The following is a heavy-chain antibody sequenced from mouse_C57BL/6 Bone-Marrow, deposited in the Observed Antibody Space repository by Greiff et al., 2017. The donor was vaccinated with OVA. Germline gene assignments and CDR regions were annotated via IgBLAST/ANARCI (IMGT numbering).Heavy chain of an antibody. Sequence: QVQLQQPGAELVMPGASVKLSCKASGYTFTSYWMHWVKQRPGQGLEWIGEIDPSDSYTNYNQKFKGKSTLTVDTSSSTAYMQLSSLTSEDSAVYYCAREGDNNDYWGQGTTLTVSS. CDR2: IDPSDSYT. CDR1: GYTFTSYW. V-gene: IGHV1-69*01. J-gene: IGHJ2*01. D-gene: IGHD1-3*01. CDR3: AREGDNNDY.